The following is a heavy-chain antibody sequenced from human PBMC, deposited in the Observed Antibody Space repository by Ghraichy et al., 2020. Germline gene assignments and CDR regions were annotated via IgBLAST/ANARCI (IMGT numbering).Heavy chain of an antibody. D-gene: IGHD3-22*01. CDR2: INSDGSST. CDR3: ARWDSSFAGVPSGFDY. V-gene: IGHV3-74*01. J-gene: IGHJ4*02. CDR1: GFTFSSYW. Sequence: GGSLRLSCAASGFTFSSYWMHWVRQAPGKGLVWVSRINSDGSSTSYADSVKGRFTISRDNAKNTLYLQMNSLRAEDTAVYYCARWDSSFAGVPSGFDYWGQGTLVTVSS.